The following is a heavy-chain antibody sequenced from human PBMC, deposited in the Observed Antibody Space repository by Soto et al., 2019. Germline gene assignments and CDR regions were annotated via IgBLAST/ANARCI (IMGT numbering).Heavy chain of an antibody. J-gene: IGHJ4*02. Sequence: GGSLRLSCAAPGFTFSSYAMSWVRQAPGKGLERVSAISGSGGSTYYADSAKGRFTISRDNSKNTLYLQMNSLRAEDTAVYYCAKGYCSSTSCSSGGDYWGQGTLVTVSS. CDR3: AKGYCSSTSCSSGGDY. CDR2: ISGSGGST. D-gene: IGHD2-2*01. V-gene: IGHV3-23*01. CDR1: GFTFSSYA.